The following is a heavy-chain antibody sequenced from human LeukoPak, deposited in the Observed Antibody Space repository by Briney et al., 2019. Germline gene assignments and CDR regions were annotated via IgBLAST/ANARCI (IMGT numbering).Heavy chain of an antibody. D-gene: IGHD4-23*01. CDR2: VDYSGGT. CDR1: GDSFSSVTDY. Sequence: PSETLSLTCTVSGDSFSSVTDYWAWIRQPPGKGLEWIASVDYSGGTYYNPSLESRVAISADMSKNQFSLKLTSVTAADTAMYYCARVQWELGVDYWGQGTLVTVSS. CDR3: ARVQWELGVDY. V-gene: IGHV4-39*07. J-gene: IGHJ4*02.